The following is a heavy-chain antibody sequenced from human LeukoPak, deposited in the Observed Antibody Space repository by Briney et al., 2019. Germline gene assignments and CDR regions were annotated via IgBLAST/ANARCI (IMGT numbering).Heavy chain of an antibody. Sequence: SETLSLTCTVSTGSFSSGTYYWSWIRQPPGKGLEWIVYMYYNGSTNYNPSLKSRVTISVDTSKKRFSLKLSSVTAADTAMYYCARAPRVTMIIVTPGAFDMWGQGTMVTVSS. D-gene: IGHD3-22*01. CDR3: ARAPRVTMIIVTPGAFDM. V-gene: IGHV4-61*01. J-gene: IGHJ3*02. CDR1: TGSFSSGTYY. CDR2: MYYNGST.